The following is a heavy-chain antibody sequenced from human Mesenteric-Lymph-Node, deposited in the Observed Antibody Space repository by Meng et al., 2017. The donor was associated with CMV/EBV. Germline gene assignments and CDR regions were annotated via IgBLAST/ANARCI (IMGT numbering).Heavy chain of an antibody. V-gene: IGHV3-30-3*01. CDR1: GFTFSSYA. D-gene: IGHD1-26*01. Sequence: SGFTFSSYAMHWVRQAPGKGLEWVAVISYDGSNKYYADSVKGRFTISRDNSKNTLYLQMNALRAEETAVYYCASAIVGATDDSFDYWGQGTLVTVSS. J-gene: IGHJ4*02. CDR2: ISYDGSNK. CDR3: ASAIVGATDDSFDY.